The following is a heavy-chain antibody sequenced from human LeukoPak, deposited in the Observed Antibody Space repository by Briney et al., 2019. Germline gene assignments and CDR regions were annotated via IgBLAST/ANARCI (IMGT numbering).Heavy chain of an antibody. J-gene: IGHJ3*02. CDR2: ISAYNGNT. CDR3: ARDEGKWELPAFDI. D-gene: IGHD1-26*01. Sequence: ASVKVSCKASGYTFTSYGISWVRQAPGQGLEWMGWISAYNGNTNYAQELQGRVTMTTDTSTSTAYMELRSLRSDDTAVYYCARDEGKWELPAFDIWGQGTMVTVSS. V-gene: IGHV1-18*01. CDR1: GYTFTSYG.